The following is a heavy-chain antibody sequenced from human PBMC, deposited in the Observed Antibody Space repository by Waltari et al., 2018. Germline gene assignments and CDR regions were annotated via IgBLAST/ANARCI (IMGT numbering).Heavy chain of an antibody. CDR1: GFTFRSYE. V-gene: IGHV3-48*03. CDR2: IMTSDSSI. Sequence: EVQLVESGGGLVQPGGSLRLSCVASGFTFRSYEVDWFRQAPGKGLEWISQIMTSDSSIFYADSVKGRFTISRDNAKNSLYLQMNSLGGEDTAVYYCARVGGNYYYYMDVWGKGTTVTVSS. J-gene: IGHJ6*03. CDR3: ARVGGNYYYYMDV. D-gene: IGHD3-16*01.